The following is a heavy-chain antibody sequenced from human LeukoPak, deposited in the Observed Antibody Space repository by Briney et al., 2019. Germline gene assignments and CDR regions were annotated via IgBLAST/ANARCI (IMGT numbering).Heavy chain of an antibody. D-gene: IGHD6-13*01. V-gene: IGHV4-34*01. CDR2: INHSGST. CDR1: GGSMSSYY. Sequence: SETLSLTCTVSGGSMSSYYWSWIRQPPGKGLEWIGEINHSGSTNYNPSLKSRVTISVDTSRNQFSLKVSSVTAADTAGYYCARSERSGIYFDYWGQGTLVTVSS. J-gene: IGHJ4*02. CDR3: ARSERSGIYFDY.